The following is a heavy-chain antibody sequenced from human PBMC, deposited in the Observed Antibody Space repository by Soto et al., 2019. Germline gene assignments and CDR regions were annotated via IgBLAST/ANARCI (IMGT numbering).Heavy chain of an antibody. J-gene: IGHJ4*02. D-gene: IGHD3-10*01. CDR2: IYHSGST. Sequence: SETLSLTCTVSGGSISSYYWSWIRQPPGKGLEWIGYIYHSGSTYYNPSLKSRVTISVDRSKNQFSLKLSSVTAEDTAVYYCTTDSRRVPYWGQGTLVTVSS. V-gene: IGHV4-59*12. CDR1: GGSISSYY. CDR3: TTDSRRVPY.